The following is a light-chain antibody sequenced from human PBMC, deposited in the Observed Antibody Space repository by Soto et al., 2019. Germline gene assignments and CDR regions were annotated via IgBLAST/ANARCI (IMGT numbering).Light chain of an antibody. Sequence: QSALTQPASVSGSPGQSITISCTGTSSDVGGYNYVSWYQQHPGKAPKLMIYDVSNGPSGVSNGFSGSKSGNTASLTISGLQAEDEADYYCSSYTSSSTGVFGTGTKLTVL. CDR3: SSYTSSSTGV. CDR2: DVS. J-gene: IGLJ1*01. CDR1: SSDVGGYNY. V-gene: IGLV2-14*01.